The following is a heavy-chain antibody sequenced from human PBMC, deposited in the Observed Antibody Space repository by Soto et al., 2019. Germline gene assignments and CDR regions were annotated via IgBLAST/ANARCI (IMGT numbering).Heavy chain of an antibody. Sequence: PGGSLRLSCAASGFTFSSYGMHWVRQAPGKGLEWVAVISYDGSNKYYADSVKGRFTISRDNSKNTLYLQMNSLRAEDTAVYYCAKDRIAVAGTGLDYWGQGTLVTVSS. CDR3: AKDRIAVAGTGLDY. CDR1: GFTFSSYG. CDR2: ISYDGSNK. V-gene: IGHV3-30*18. J-gene: IGHJ4*02. D-gene: IGHD6-19*01.